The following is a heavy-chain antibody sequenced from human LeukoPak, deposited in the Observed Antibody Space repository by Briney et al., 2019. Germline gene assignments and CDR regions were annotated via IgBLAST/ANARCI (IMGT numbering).Heavy chain of an antibody. J-gene: IGHJ4*02. CDR2: ISYDGSNK. D-gene: IGHD3-22*01. Sequence: QPGRSLRLSCAASGFTFSSYAMHWVRQAPGKGLEWVAVISYDGSNKYYADSVKGRFTISRDNSKNTLYLQMNSLRAEDTAVYYCAKAPEWGYYDSSGPCDYWGQGTLVTVSS. V-gene: IGHV3-30-3*01. CDR1: GFTFSSYA. CDR3: AKAPEWGYYDSSGPCDY.